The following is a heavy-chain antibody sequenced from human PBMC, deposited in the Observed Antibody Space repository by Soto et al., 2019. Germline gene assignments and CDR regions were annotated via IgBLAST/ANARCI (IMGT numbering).Heavy chain of an antibody. Sequence: EVPLVESGGGLVQPGGSLRLSCAASGFTFSSYSMNWVRQAPGKGLEWVSYISSSSSTIYYADSVKGRFTISRDNAKNSLYLQMNSLGAEDTAVYYCARADSGYAHGYYYYGMDVWGQGTTVTVSS. CDR3: ARADSGYAHGYYYYGMDV. CDR1: GFTFSSYS. D-gene: IGHD5-12*01. V-gene: IGHV3-48*01. J-gene: IGHJ6*02. CDR2: ISSSSSTI.